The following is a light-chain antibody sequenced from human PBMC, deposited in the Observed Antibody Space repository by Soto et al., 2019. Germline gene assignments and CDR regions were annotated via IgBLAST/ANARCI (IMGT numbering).Light chain of an antibody. CDR3: LHGYNSPYT. J-gene: IGKJ2*01. V-gene: IGKV1-6*01. CDR2: AAS. CDR1: PGIRND. Sequence: AIQMTQSLSSLSASVGDRVTITCRARPGIRNDLGWYQQKSGNAPKLLIYAASSLQSGVPSRCSGSGSGTDFPLIISILQAEFFAPYYWLHGYNSPYTFGQGTKLDIK.